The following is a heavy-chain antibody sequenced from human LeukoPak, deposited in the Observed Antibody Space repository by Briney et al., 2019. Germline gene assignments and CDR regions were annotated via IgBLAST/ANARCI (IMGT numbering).Heavy chain of an antibody. CDR3: ARVVDHDYGDYYLDY. Sequence: VASVKVSCKASGYTFTGYYMHWVRQAPGQGLEWMGIINPNSGSTTYAQKFQGRVTMTRDMSTSTVYMELSSLRSEDTAVYYCARVVDHDYGDYYLDYWGQGTLVTVSS. CDR2: INPNSGST. D-gene: IGHD4-17*01. V-gene: IGHV1-46*01. CDR1: GYTFTGYY. J-gene: IGHJ4*02.